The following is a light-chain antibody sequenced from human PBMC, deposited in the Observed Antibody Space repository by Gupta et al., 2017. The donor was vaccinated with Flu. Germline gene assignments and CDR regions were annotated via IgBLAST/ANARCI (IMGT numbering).Light chain of an antibody. Sequence: VTVSGTGRSSDIGAGYDVHWYQQLPGQAPRLLIFANNERPSGVPERFSASKSGTSASLAVTGLQAEDEAHYYCQSYDDSRGGWVFGGGTKLTVL. CDR3: QSYDDSRGGWV. V-gene: IGLV1-40*01. CDR2: ANN. CDR1: SSDIGAGYD. J-gene: IGLJ3*02.